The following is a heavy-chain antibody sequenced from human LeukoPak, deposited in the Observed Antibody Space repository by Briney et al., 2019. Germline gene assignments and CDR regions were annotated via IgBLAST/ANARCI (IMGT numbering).Heavy chain of an antibody. V-gene: IGHV4-59*12. CDR3: ARFYNYDFWSGYFGDWFDP. D-gene: IGHD3-3*01. CDR2: IYYSGST. Sequence: SETLSLTCTVSGGSISSYYWSWIRQPPGKGLEWIGYIYYSGSTNYNPSLKSRVTISVDTSKNQFSLKLSSVTAADTAVYYCARFYNYDFWSGYFGDWFDPWGQGTLVTVSS. CDR1: GGSISSYY. J-gene: IGHJ5*02.